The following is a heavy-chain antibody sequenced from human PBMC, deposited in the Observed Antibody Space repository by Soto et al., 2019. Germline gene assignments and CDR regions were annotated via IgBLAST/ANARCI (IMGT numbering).Heavy chain of an antibody. CDR1: GFSLSTTGVG. CDR2: IYWDDDK. J-gene: IGHJ4*02. Sequence: QITLKESGPPLVRPTQTLTLTCTFSGFSLSTTGVGVGWIRQPPGKALEWLALIYWDDDKRYSPSLKSRLTITKDTSKNEVILTMTNMDPVDTATYYCEQRLRDYGLGRERANYFYSWCQGTLVTVSS. V-gene: IGHV2-5*02. CDR3: EQRLRDYGLGRERANYFYS. D-gene: IGHD3-10*01.